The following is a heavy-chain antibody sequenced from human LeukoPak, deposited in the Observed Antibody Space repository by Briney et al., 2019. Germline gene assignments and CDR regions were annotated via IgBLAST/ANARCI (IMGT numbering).Heavy chain of an antibody. J-gene: IGHJ4*02. CDR2: INPNSGGT. CDR3: ARSRLVVVPAAILY. V-gene: IGHV1-2*02. D-gene: IGHD2-2*02. CDR1: GYTFPGYY. Sequence: ASVKVSCKASGYTFPGYYMHWVRQAPGQGLEGMGWINPNSGGTNYAQKFQGRVTMTRDTSISTAYMELSRLRSDDTAVYYCARSRLVVVPAAILYWGQGTLVTVSS.